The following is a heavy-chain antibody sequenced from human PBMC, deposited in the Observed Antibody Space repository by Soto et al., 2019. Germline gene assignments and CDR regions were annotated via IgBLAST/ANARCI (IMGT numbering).Heavy chain of an antibody. D-gene: IGHD1-20*01. CDR3: ARRAVVPRYTDYFDY. J-gene: IGHJ4*02. CDR2: IYWNDDK. V-gene: IGHV2-5*01. CDR1: GFSLSTSGVG. Sequence: QITLKESGPTLVKPTQTLTLTCTFSGFSLSTSGVGVGWIRQPPGKALEWLALIYWNDDKRYSPSLKSRLTITKDTSKNQVVLTMTNMDPVDTATYYCARRAVVPRYTDYFDYWGQGTLVTVSS.